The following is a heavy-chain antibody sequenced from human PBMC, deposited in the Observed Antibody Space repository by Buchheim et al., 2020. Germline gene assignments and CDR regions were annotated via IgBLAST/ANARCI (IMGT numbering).Heavy chain of an antibody. V-gene: IGHV3-74*01. J-gene: IGHJ5*02. D-gene: IGHD3-10*01. Sequence: EGQLVESGGGLVQPGGSLRLSCAASGFTFTQRWMHWVRQAPGKGPVWVARISQDGSMTGYADFVEGRFTMSRDNAKNTVFLQMSSLRADDTAVYHCARDYYYGQSDLWGQGTL. CDR1: GFTFTQRW. CDR3: ARDYYYGQSDL. CDR2: ISQDGSMT.